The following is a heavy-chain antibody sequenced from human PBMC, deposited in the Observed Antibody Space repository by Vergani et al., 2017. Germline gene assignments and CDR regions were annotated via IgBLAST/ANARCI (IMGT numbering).Heavy chain of an antibody. CDR3: ARGPGEDGYTAGVDY. V-gene: IGHV4-59*12. Sequence: QLQLQESGPGLVKPSETLSLTCTVSGGSISSYYWSWIRQPPGKGLEWIVYIYYSGSTNYNPSLKSRVTISVDTSKNQFSLKLSSVTAADTAVYYCARGPGEDGYTAGVDYWGQGTLVTVSS. J-gene: IGHJ4*02. CDR1: GGSISSYY. D-gene: IGHD5-24*01. CDR2: IYYSGST.